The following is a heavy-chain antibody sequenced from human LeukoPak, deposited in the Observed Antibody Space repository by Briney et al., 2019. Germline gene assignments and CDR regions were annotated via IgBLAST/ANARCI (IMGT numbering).Heavy chain of an antibody. Sequence: GSLRLSCAASGFSVSTNYMNWVRQAPGKGLEWVSILYSGDSTYYADSVKGRFIVSRDNSKNTLYLQMNALRVEDTAVYYRARVGDHYHWYLDVWGRGTLVTVSS. J-gene: IGHJ2*01. CDR1: GFSVSTNY. D-gene: IGHD3-10*01. CDR3: ARVGDHYHWYLDV. CDR2: LYSGDST. V-gene: IGHV3-53*01.